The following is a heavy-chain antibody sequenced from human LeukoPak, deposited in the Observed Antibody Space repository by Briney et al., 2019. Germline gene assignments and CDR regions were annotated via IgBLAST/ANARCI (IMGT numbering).Heavy chain of an antibody. J-gene: IGHJ4*02. V-gene: IGHV3-30*19. CDR2: ISYDGSNK. D-gene: IGHD6-13*01. CDR1: GFTFSSYG. Sequence: GGSLRLSCAASGFTFSSYGMHWVRQAPGKGLEWVAVISYDGSNKYYADSVKGRFTISRDNSKNTLYLQMNSLRAEDTAVYYCARGTPSSWYYFDYWGQGTLVTVSS. CDR3: ARGTPSSWYYFDY.